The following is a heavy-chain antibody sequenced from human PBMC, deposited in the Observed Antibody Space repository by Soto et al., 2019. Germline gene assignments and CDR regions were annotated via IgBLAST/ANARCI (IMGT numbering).Heavy chain of an antibody. CDR3: ARGNCGSAPCYNHLGYFAF. V-gene: IGHV1-18*01. CDR2: VSAYNGNT. Sequence: ASVKVSCKASGYTFTNYGINWVRQAPGQGLEWMGYVSAYNGNTHYAQKVQGRVTMTADTSTNTVYMELTSLTSDDTAVYFCARGNCGSAPCYNHLGYFAFWGQGALVTVSS. D-gene: IGHD2-2*02. CDR1: GYTFTNYG. J-gene: IGHJ4*02.